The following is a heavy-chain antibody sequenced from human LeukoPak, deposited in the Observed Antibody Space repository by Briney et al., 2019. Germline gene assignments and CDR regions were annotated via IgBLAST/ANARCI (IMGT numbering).Heavy chain of an antibody. Sequence: PSETLSLTCTVSGGSISSHYWSWIRQPAGKGLEWIGRIYSSGSTNYNPSLKSRVTMSVDTSKNQFSLKLSSVTAADTAVYYCATDTYSYGYYFDYWGQGTLVTVSS. V-gene: IGHV4-4*07. J-gene: IGHJ4*02. D-gene: IGHD5-18*01. CDR2: IYSSGST. CDR3: ATDTYSYGYYFDY. CDR1: GGSISSHY.